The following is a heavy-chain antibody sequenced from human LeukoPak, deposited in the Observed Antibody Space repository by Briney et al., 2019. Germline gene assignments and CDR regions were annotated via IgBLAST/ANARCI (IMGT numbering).Heavy chain of an antibody. J-gene: IGHJ4*02. CDR1: GITLRNYG. CDR3: AKARDSSGYYPFDY. V-gene: IGHV3-23*01. D-gene: IGHD3-22*01. CDR2: INNGGDIT. Sequence: GGSLRLSCAASGITLRNYGMTWVRQAPGRGLEWVSSINNGGDITYYADSVKGRFTLSRDNSKNTLYLQMNSLRAEDTAVYYCAKARDSSGYYPFDYWGQGTLVTVSS.